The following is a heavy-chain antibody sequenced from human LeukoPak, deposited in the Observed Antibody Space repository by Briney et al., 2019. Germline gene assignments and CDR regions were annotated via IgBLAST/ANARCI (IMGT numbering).Heavy chain of an antibody. V-gene: IGHV3-9*01. D-gene: IGHD3-3*01. J-gene: IGHJ4*02. CDR2: INWNSGNI. CDR3: ARDFTPEWFDIH. Sequence: PGGSLRLSCAASGFTFDDYAMHWVRQAPGKGLEWVSSINWNSGNIGYADSMKGRFTISRDNAKNSLYLQMNSLRADDTAVYYCARDFTPEWFDIHWGQGTLVTVS. CDR1: GFTFDDYA.